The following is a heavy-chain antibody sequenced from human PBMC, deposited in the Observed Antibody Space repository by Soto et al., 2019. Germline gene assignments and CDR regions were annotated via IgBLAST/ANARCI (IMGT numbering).Heavy chain of an antibody. V-gene: IGHV3-23*01. Sequence: EVQLLESGGDLVQPGGSLRLSCAASAFTFSSYAMSWVRQAPGKGLEWVSGISSSGASTYYADSVKGRFTISRDNSKNTLYLQMNSLRAEDTAVYYCVKAKVEGDAAVRRMIIELPHGYWGQGTLVNVSS. CDR2: ISSSGAST. D-gene: IGHD3-10*01. CDR1: AFTFSSYA. CDR3: VKAKVEGDAAVRRMIIELPHGY. J-gene: IGHJ4*02.